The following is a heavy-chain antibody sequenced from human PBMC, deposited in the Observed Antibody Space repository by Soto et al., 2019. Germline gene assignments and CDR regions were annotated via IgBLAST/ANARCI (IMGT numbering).Heavy chain of an antibody. J-gene: IGHJ4*02. CDR1: GGTFSSYA. V-gene: IGHV1-69*01. CDR3: ARGGLYSSSPWYFDY. Sequence: SVKVSCKASGGTFSSYAISWVRQAPGQGLEWMGGIIPIFGTANYAQKFQGRVTITADESTSTAYMELSSLRSEDTAVYYCARGGLYSSSPWYFDYWGQGTLVTVSS. CDR2: IIPIFGTA. D-gene: IGHD6-13*01.